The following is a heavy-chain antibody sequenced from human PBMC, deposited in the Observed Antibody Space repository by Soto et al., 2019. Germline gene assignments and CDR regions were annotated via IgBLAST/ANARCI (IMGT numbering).Heavy chain of an antibody. V-gene: IGHV4-34*01. D-gene: IGHD5-12*01. CDR1: GGSLSGYY. J-gene: IGHJ4*02. CDR3: ARGQEGVVATH. Sequence: QAQLQQWGAGLLKPSETLSLNCAVNGGSLSGYYWSWIRQPPGKGLEWIGEIKDGGSTNYSPSLKSRATISSDTSNNQFSLRLNSVTAADTGVYYCARGQEGVVATHWDQGTLVTVSS. CDR2: IKDGGST.